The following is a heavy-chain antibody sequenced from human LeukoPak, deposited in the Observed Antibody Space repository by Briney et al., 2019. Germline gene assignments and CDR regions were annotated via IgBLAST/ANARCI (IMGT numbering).Heavy chain of an antibody. CDR1: GGSISSSSYY. CDR3: TPGPGGAFDI. Sequence: SETLSLTCTVSGGSISSSSYYWGWIRQPPGKGLEWIGSIYYSGSTYYNPSLKSRVTISVDTSKNQFSLKLSSVTAADTAVYYCTPGPGGAFDIWGQGTMVTLSS. CDR2: IYYSGST. V-gene: IGHV4-39*01. J-gene: IGHJ3*02. D-gene: IGHD3-16*01.